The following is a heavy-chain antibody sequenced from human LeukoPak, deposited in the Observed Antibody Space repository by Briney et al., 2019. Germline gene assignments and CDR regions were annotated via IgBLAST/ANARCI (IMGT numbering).Heavy chain of an antibody. D-gene: IGHD1-26*01. CDR1: DGSISSGSYY. Sequence: PSETLSLTCTVSDGSISSGSYYWSWIRQPPGKGLEWIGEINHSGSTNYNPSLKSRVTISVDTSKNQFSLKLSSVTAADTAVYYCARLLRSGWGSRRSGPAFDYWGQGTLVTVSS. J-gene: IGHJ4*02. V-gene: IGHV4-39*07. CDR3: ARLLRSGWGSRRSGPAFDY. CDR2: INHSGST.